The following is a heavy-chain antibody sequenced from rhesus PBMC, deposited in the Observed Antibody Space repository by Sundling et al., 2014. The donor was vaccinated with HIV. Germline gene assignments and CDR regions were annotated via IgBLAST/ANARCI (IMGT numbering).Heavy chain of an antibody. CDR1: SGSFSGYF. Sequence: QVHLQESGPGLVKPSETLSLTCAVSSGSFSGYFWGWIRQPPGKGLEWIGYMTGSSGSTDYNPSLKSRVTISTDTSKNQFSLSLSSVTAADTAVYYCTRDRRGLISGTTHGLDSWGQGVVVTVSS. CDR3: TRDRRGLISGTTHGLDS. V-gene: IGHV4-165*01. J-gene: IGHJ6*01. CDR2: MTGSSGST. D-gene: IGHD1-26*01.